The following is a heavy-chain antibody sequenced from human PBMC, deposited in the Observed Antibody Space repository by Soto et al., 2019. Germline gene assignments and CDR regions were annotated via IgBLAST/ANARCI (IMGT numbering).Heavy chain of an antibody. CDR3: ARVIVVVPAAMYYFDY. D-gene: IGHD2-2*01. CDR2: IKQDGSEK. Sequence: GGSLRLSCAASGFTFSSYWMSWVRQAPGKGLEWVANIKQDGSEKYYVDSVKGRFTTSRDNAKNSLYLQTNSLSAEDTAVYYCARVIVVVPAAMYYFDYWGQGTLVTVSS. CDR1: GFTFSSYW. V-gene: IGHV3-7*04. J-gene: IGHJ4*02.